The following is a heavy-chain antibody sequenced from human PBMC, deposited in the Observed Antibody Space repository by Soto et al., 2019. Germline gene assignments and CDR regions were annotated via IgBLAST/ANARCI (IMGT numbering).Heavy chain of an antibody. CDR3: ARDLRWYALDY. J-gene: IGHJ4*02. Sequence: ASVKVSCKASGYTLTSYYMHWVRQAPGQGLEWMGIINPSGGSTSYAQKFQGRVTMTRDTSTSTVYMELSSLRSEDTAVYYCARDLRWYALDYWGQGTLVTVSS. CDR2: INPSGGST. V-gene: IGHV1-46*01. D-gene: IGHD6-13*01. CDR1: GYTLTSYY.